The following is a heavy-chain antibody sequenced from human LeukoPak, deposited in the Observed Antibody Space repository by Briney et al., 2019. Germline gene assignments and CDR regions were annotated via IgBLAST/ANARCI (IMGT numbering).Heavy chain of an antibody. CDR2: IIPIFGTA. Sequence: WVTVSFKASGGTFSSYAISWVRQAPGQGLEGMGGIIPIFGTANYAQKFQGRVTITTDESTSTAYMELSSLRSEDTAVYYCAIDHYYDSSGYYGNAFDIWGQGTMVTVSS. CDR3: AIDHYYDSSGYYGNAFDI. V-gene: IGHV1-69*05. J-gene: IGHJ3*02. D-gene: IGHD3-22*01. CDR1: GGTFSSYA.